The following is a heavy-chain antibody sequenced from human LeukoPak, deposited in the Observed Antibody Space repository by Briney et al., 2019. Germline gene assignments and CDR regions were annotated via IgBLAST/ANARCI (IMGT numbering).Heavy chain of an antibody. CDR1: GYSFTSYW. D-gene: IGHD3-22*01. Sequence: NRGESLKISCKSSGYSFTSYWIGWVRQMPGKGLEWMGIIYPGDSDTRYSPSFQGQVTISADRSISTAYLQWSSLKASDTAMYYCARAYYYDSSGYLYYFDYWGQGTLVTVSS. V-gene: IGHV5-51*01. J-gene: IGHJ4*02. CDR3: ARAYYYDSSGYLYYFDY. CDR2: IYPGDSDT.